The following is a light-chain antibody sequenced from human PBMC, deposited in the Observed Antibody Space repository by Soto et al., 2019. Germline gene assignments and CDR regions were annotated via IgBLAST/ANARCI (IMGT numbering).Light chain of an antibody. CDR3: QSYDSSLSVV. J-gene: IGLJ2*01. CDR1: SSNIGAGYD. Sequence: QSVLTQPPSVSGAPGQRVTISCTGSSSNIGAGYDVHWYQQLPGTAPKILIYGNSNRPSGVPDRFSGSKSGTSASLAITGLQAEDEAHYYCQSYDSSLSVVFGRGTKLTVL. V-gene: IGLV1-40*01. CDR2: GNS.